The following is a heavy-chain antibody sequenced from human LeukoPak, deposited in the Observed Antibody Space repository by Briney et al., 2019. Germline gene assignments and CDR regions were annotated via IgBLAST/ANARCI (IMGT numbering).Heavy chain of an antibody. D-gene: IGHD6-13*01. Sequence: SETLSLTCTVSGASISSYYWSWIRQPRGGGLEWIGYIFYRGSTNYNPSLKSRVTISVDTSKNQFSLKLSSVTAADTAVYYCASGPYPAAGTDHQFDYWGQGILVTVFS. V-gene: IGHV4-59*01. CDR1: GASISSYY. J-gene: IGHJ4*02. CDR2: IFYRGST. CDR3: ASGPYPAAGTDHQFDY.